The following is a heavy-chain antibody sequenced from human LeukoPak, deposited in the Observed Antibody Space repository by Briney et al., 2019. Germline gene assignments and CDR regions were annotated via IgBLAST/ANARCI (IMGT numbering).Heavy chain of an antibody. CDR3: VRALKGYYYFDY. CDR1: GGSISSYY. J-gene: IGHJ4*02. V-gene: IGHV4-59*01. CDR2: IYYSGST. D-gene: IGHD3-22*01. Sequence: SETLSLTCTVSGGSISSYYWSWIRQPPGKGLEWIGYIYYSGSTNYNPSLKSRVTISVDTSKNQFSPKLSSVTAADTAVCYCVRALKGYYYFDYWGQGTLVTVSA.